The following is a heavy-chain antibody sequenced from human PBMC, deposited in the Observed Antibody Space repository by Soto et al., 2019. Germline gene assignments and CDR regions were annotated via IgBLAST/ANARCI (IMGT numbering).Heavy chain of an antibody. J-gene: IGHJ6*02. V-gene: IGHV1-69*12. D-gene: IGHD5-18*01. Sequence: QVQLVQSGAEVKKPGSSVKVSCKASGGTFSSYASSWVRQAPGQGLEWMGGIIPIFGTANYAQKFQGRVTITADESTSTAYMEVSSLRSEDTAVYYCASHSYGYFPHFYHGMDVWGQGTTVTVSS. CDR3: ASHSYGYFPHFYHGMDV. CDR2: IIPIFGTA. CDR1: GGTFSSYA.